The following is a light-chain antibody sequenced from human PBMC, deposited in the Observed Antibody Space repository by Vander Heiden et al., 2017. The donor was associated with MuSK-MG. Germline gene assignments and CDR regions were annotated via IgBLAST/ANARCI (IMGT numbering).Light chain of an antibody. Sequence: EIVMTQSPATLSVSPGERATLPCRASQSVSSNLAWYQQKPGQAPRLLIYGASTRDTGIPARFSGSGSGTEFTLTISSRQSEDFAVYYCQQYNNWPSGTFGGGTKVEIK. CDR1: QSVSSN. V-gene: IGKV3D-15*01. CDR3: QQYNNWPSGT. J-gene: IGKJ4*01. CDR2: GAS.